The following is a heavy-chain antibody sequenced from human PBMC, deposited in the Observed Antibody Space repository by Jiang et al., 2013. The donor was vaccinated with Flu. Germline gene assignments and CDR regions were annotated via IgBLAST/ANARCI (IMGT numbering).Heavy chain of an antibody. CDR2: IYWDDDK. D-gene: IGHD2-15*01. Sequence: KPTQTLTLTCTFSGFSLSTSGVGVGWIRQPPGKALEWLALIYWDDDKRYSPSLKSRLTITKDTSKNQVVLTMTNMDPVDTATYYCAHTGCSGGSCYSDYYYYGMDVWGQGTTVTVSS. V-gene: IGHV2-5*02. J-gene: IGHJ6*02. CDR1: GFSLSTSGVG. CDR3: AHTGCSGGSCYSDYYYYGMDV.